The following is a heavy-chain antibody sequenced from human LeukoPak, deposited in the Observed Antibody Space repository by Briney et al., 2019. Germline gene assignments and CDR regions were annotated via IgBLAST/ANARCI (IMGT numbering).Heavy chain of an antibody. V-gene: IGHV4-34*01. D-gene: IGHD5-18*01. Sequence: SETLSLTCAVYGGSFSGYYWSWIRQPPGKGLEWIGEINHSGSTNYNPSLKSRVTISVDTSKNQFSLKLSSVTAADTAVYYCARRDTAMEVPYYFDYWGQGTLVTVSS. J-gene: IGHJ4*02. CDR1: GGSFSGYY. CDR2: INHSGST. CDR3: ARRDTAMEVPYYFDY.